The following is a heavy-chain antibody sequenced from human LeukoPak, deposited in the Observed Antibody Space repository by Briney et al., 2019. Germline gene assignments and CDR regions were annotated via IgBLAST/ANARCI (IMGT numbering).Heavy chain of an antibody. Sequence: PSETLSLTCAVSGGSVSSSNWGSWVGRPPGKGREWIGEIYHSGSTNYTPSLKRRVTISVDKSKNQFSLKLSSVTAADTAVYYCARGQVLRYFRHWGQGTLVTVSS. D-gene: IGHD3-9*01. CDR1: GGSVSSSNW. CDR2: IYHSGST. CDR3: ARGQVLRYFRH. V-gene: IGHV4-4*02. J-gene: IGHJ4*02.